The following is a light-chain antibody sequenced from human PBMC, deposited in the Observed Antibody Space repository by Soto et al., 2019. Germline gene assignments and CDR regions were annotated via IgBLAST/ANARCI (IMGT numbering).Light chain of an antibody. J-gene: IGKJ1*01. CDR1: HSVRTN. V-gene: IGKV3-15*01. CDR2: GAS. CDR3: HQYNNWPPET. Sequence: EVVMTKSPATLSVSTGERATLSCTASHSVRTNVAWYQHKPGQPPRLLISGASTRATGIAGRFSGSGSGTEFTLTISSLQSEDVAIYYCHQYNNWPPETFGQGTKVDIK.